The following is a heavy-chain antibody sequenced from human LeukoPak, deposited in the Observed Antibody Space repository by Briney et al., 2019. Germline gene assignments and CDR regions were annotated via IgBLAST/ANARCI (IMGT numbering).Heavy chain of an antibody. CDR3: ARQGITGTTSYFDY. Sequence: PSETLSLTCTVSGGSISSHYWSWIRQPPGKGLEWIGYIYYSGSTNYNPSLQSRVTISVDTPKNQFSLKLSSVTAADTAVYYCARQGITGTTSYFDYWGQGTLVTVSS. V-gene: IGHV4-59*11. CDR1: GGSISSHY. J-gene: IGHJ4*02. CDR2: IYYSGST. D-gene: IGHD1-7*01.